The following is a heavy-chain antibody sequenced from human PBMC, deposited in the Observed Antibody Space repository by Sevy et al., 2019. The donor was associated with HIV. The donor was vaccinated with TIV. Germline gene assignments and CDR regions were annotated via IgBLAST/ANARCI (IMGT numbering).Heavy chain of an antibody. Sequence: GGSLRLSCSASGFTFIAFGMTWVRQAPGKGLEWVAVVSYDGSTKYYTGSVRGRFSISRDNSKNTVYLQMNSLRVEDTAVYYCAKGSKATGSAFDIWGQGTMVTVSS. D-gene: IGHD1-1*01. CDR1: GFTFIAFG. V-gene: IGHV3-30*18. CDR2: VSYDGSTK. J-gene: IGHJ3*02. CDR3: AKGSKATGSAFDI.